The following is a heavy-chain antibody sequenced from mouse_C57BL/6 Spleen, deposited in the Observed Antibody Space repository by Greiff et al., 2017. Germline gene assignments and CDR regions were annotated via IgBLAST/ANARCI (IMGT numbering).Heavy chain of an antibody. Sequence: QVQLQQPGAELVKPGASVKMSCKASGYTFTSYWITWVKQRPGQGLEWIGDIYPGSGSTNYNEKFKSKATLTVDTSSSTAYMQLSSLTSEDSAVYYCARKGAYSNLAWFAYWGQGTLSLSLQ. CDR2: IYPGSGST. CDR3: ARKGAYSNLAWFAY. V-gene: IGHV1-55*01. J-gene: IGHJ3*01. D-gene: IGHD2-5*01. CDR1: GYTFTSYW.